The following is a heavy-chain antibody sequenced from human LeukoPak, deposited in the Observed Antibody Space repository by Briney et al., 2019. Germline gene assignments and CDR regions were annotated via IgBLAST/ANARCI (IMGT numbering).Heavy chain of an antibody. V-gene: IGHV3-30*04. J-gene: IGHJ5*02. CDR3: ARGYIVVVVRPHTLWFDP. Sequence: PGRSLRLSCAASGFTFSSYAMHWVRQAPGKGLEWVAVISYDGSNKYYADSVKGRFTISRDNSKNTLYLQMNSLRAEDTAVYYCARGYIVVVVRPHTLWFDPWGQGTLVTVSS. CDR2: ISYDGSNK. CDR1: GFTFSSYA. D-gene: IGHD2-15*01.